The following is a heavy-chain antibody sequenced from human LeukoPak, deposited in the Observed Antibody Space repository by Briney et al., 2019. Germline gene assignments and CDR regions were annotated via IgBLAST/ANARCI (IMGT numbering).Heavy chain of an antibody. Sequence: GGSLRLSCAASGFTFSSYGMSWVRQAPGKGLEWVSYISSSSSTIYYADSVKGRFTISRDNAKNSLYLQMNSLRAEDTAVYYCAGGLTTDDPWGQGTLVTVSS. CDR1: GFTFSSYG. CDR3: AGGLTTDDP. J-gene: IGHJ5*02. D-gene: IGHD4-17*01. CDR2: ISSSSSTI. V-gene: IGHV3-48*01.